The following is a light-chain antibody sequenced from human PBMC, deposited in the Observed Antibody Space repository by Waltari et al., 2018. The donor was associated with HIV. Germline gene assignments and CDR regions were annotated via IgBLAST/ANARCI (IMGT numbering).Light chain of an antibody. CDR3: CSYTGTGVV. V-gene: IGLV2-23*02. Sequence: QSALTQPASVSGSPGQSITIPCPGTSSAVGAYNLVSWYQQHAGKAPKLMIFEVTQRPSGVSDRFSGSRSGNTASLTIAGLQADDEGDYYCCSYTGTGVVFGGGTKLTVL. CDR2: EVT. CDR1: SSAVGAYNL. J-gene: IGLJ2*01.